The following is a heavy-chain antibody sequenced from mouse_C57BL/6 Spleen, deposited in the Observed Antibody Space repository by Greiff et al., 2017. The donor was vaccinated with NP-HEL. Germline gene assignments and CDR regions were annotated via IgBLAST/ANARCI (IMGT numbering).Heavy chain of an antibody. CDR3: ARLPVYYGSSFDY. J-gene: IGHJ2*01. CDR2: ISGGGGNT. D-gene: IGHD1-1*01. CDR1: GFTFSSYT. Sequence: EVQLVESGGGLVKPGGSLKLSCAASGFTFSSYTMSWVRQTPEKRLEWVATISGGGGNTYYPDSVKGRFTISRDNAKNTLYLQMSSLRSEDTALYYCARLPVYYGSSFDYWGQGTTLTVSS. V-gene: IGHV5-9*01.